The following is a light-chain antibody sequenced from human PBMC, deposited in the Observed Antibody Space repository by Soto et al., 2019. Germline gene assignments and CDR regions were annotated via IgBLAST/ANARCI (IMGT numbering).Light chain of an antibody. CDR3: QQRSDWPLT. V-gene: IGKV3-11*01. Sequence: EIVLTQSPATLSLSPGERATLSCRASQSVSTYLAWYQQKPGQAPRLLIYDASKRATGIPARFSGSGSGTDFALTIGSLEPEDFVVYYCQQRSDWPLTFGGGTKVEIK. J-gene: IGKJ4*01. CDR1: QSVSTY. CDR2: DAS.